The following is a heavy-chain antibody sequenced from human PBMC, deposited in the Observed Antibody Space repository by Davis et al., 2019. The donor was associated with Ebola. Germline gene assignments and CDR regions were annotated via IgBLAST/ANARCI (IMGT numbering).Heavy chain of an antibody. CDR1: GYTFTSYY. V-gene: IGHV1-69*13. D-gene: IGHD1-26*01. CDR2: IIPIFGTA. CDR3: ARDDPYSGSTPGFDY. Sequence: SVKVSCKASGYTFTSYYMHWVRQAPGQGLEWMGGIIPIFGTANYAQKFQGRVTITADESTSTAYMELSSLRSEDTAVYYCARDDPYSGSTPGFDYWGQGTLVTVSS. J-gene: IGHJ4*02.